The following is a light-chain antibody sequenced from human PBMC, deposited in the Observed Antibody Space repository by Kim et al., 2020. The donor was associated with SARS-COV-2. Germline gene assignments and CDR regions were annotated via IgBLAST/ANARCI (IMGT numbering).Light chain of an antibody. Sequence: EIVMTQSPATLSVSPGETATLSCRASQSVSTNLAWYQQKPGQAPRLLIYGASTRATGVPARFRTSRSGTEFTLTISSLESEDFAVYYCQQYNSWWTFGQGTKVEMK. V-gene: IGKV3D-15*01. J-gene: IGKJ1*01. CDR3: QQYNSWWT. CDR1: QSVSTN. CDR2: GAS.